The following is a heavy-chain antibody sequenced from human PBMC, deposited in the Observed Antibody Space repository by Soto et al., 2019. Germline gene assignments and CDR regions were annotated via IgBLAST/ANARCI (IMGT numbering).Heavy chain of an antibody. D-gene: IGHD3-16*02. V-gene: IGHV4-59*01. CDR2: IHYSGST. Sequence: SETLSLTCTVSGNSISAEICSWIRHPAGKALEWIGYIHYSGSTNYNPSLKSRRTISVDTSKNQFSLRLKSVTAADTAAYYCAGGCAGGYRYYHFVTCGRGNLFPVSS. CDR3: AGGCAGGYRYYHFVT. J-gene: IGHJ4*02. CDR1: GNSISAEI.